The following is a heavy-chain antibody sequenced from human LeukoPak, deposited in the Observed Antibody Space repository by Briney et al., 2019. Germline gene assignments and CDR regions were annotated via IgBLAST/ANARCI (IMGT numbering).Heavy chain of an antibody. CDR1: GVTFTNYA. CDR2: NSISGGST. Sequence: PGGSLRLSCAAPGVTFTNYAMTRVRQAPGKGLELVSGNSISGGSTDYADSVKGRFTISRDNSKNTLYLQMNSLRAEDTAVYYCAKVPAGNKVEYWGQGTLVTVSS. CDR3: AKVPAGNKVEY. J-gene: IGHJ4*02. D-gene: IGHD6-19*01. V-gene: IGHV3-23*01.